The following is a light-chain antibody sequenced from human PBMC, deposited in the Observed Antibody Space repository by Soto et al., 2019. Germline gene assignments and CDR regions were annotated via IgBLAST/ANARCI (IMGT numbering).Light chain of an antibody. J-gene: IGKJ5*01. CDR2: GAS. CDR1: QSVSSSY. CDR3: QQRSKLFS. Sequence: EIVFTQSPGTLSLSPGERATLSCRASQSVSSSYLAWYQQKPGEAPRLLIYGASSTATGIPDRLSGSGSGTDFTLTISSLEPEDFAVYYCQQRSKLFSFGQGTRLEIK. V-gene: IGKV3D-20*02.